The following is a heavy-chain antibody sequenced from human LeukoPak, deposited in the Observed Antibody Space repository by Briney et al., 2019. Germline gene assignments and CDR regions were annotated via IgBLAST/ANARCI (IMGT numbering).Heavy chain of an antibody. CDR2: IYYSGRN. Sequence: SETLSLTCTVSGGSISNYFWSWIRQPPGKGLEWIGHIYYSGRNNYNPYLKSRVTISVDTSKNQFSLKLSSVTAADTAVYYCARAGRGYNYGFVPSEVDYYYYYLDVWGKGTTVTVSS. V-gene: IGHV4-59*01. J-gene: IGHJ6*03. D-gene: IGHD5-18*01. CDR1: GGSISNYF. CDR3: ARAGRGYNYGFVPSEVDYYYYYLDV.